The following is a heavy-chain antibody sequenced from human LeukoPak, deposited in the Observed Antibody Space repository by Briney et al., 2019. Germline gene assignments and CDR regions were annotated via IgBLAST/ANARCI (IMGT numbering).Heavy chain of an antibody. CDR2: IRNSDDNT. D-gene: IGHD2-2*01. Sequence: GASLRLSCAASGFTFKNFAMTWVRQAPGKGLEWVSAIRNSDDNTYYADSMKGRFTISRDDSKNTLYLQMSSLRAEDTAVYYCARAPGRSGTNVYWFDPWGQGTLVSVSS. CDR1: GFTFKNFA. J-gene: IGHJ5*02. CDR3: ARAPGRSGTNVYWFDP. V-gene: IGHV3-23*01.